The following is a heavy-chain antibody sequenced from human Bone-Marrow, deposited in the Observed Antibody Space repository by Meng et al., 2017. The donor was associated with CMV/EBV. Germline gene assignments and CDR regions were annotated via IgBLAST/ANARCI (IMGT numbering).Heavy chain of an antibody. Sequence: GGSLRLSCAASGFTFSSYAMSWVRQAPGKGLEWVGLIRSKTYGGTTEYAASVKGRFTISRDDSKSIAYLQMNSLKTEDTAVYYCTRDGHTGFDYWGQGTLVTVAS. CDR3: TRDGHTGFDY. CDR1: GFTFSSYA. V-gene: IGHV3-49*04. CDR2: IRSKTYGGTT. J-gene: IGHJ4*02.